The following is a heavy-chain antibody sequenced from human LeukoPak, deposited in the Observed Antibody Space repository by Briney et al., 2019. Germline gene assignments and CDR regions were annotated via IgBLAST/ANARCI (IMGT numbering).Heavy chain of an antibody. V-gene: IGHV3-15*01. CDR1: GLLFSTAW. CDR2: IKSKSDDGTA. Sequence: PGGSLRLFCAASGLLFSTAWMGWVRQAPGKGLEWVGRIKSKSDDGTAVYTAPVKGRFTISRDDSKDTLYLQMNSLKTEDTAVYYCTTDDGGGLGHWGQGTLVTVSS. CDR3: TTDDGGGLGH. D-gene: IGHD2-15*01. J-gene: IGHJ4*02.